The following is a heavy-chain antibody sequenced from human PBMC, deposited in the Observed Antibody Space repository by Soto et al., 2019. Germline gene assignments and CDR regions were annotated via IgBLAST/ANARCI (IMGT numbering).Heavy chain of an antibody. J-gene: IGHJ4*02. CDR3: ARVGVFGGSGSYRAPDY. CDR1: GYTFTSYG. D-gene: IGHD3-10*01. CDR2: ISAYNGNT. V-gene: IGHV1-18*04. Sequence: QVQLVQSGAEVKKPGAAVKVSCKASGYTFTSYGISWVRQAPGQGLEWMGWISAYNGNTNYAQKLQGRVTMTTDKSTSTAYMELRSLRSDDTAVYYCARVGVFGGSGSYRAPDYWCQGPLVTVAS.